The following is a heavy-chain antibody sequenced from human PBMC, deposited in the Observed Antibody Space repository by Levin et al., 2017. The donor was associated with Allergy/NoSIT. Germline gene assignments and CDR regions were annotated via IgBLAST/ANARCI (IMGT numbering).Heavy chain of an antibody. V-gene: IGHV3-48*02. Sequence: GGSLRLSCEASGFNFNIYSMGWVRQAPGKGLEWVSPIRSTSTPVNYSASVKARFSISRANAKNSLSLQMNNRSDDDTAMYYCARVGHFYDVSGYYSSAFDIWGQGTMVTVSS. CDR3: ARVGHFYDVSGYYSSAFDI. J-gene: IGHJ3*02. CDR1: GFNFNIYS. CDR2: IRSTSTPV. D-gene: IGHD3-22*01.